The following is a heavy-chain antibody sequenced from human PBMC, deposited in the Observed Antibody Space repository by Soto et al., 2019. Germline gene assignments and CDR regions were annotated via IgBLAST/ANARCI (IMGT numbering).Heavy chain of an antibody. J-gene: IGHJ4*02. CDR1: GYTFTGYY. CDR3: ARDISPSSGYYYDY. D-gene: IGHD3-22*01. V-gene: IGHV1-2*02. Sequence: ASVKVSCKASGYTFTGYYMHWVRQAPGQGLEWMGWINPNSGGTNYAQKFQGRVTMTRDTSISTAYMELSRLRSDNTAVYYCARDISPSSGYYYDYWGQGTMVTVSS. CDR2: INPNSGGT.